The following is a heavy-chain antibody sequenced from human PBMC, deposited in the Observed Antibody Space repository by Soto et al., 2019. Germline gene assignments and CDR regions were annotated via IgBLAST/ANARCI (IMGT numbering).Heavy chain of an antibody. CDR2: MNPIKGAT. D-gene: IGHD6-13*01. V-gene: IGHV1-8*02. CDR1: GYYFTAYD. CDR3: GRGPSPRAPAGGTPYYYAMDV. J-gene: IGHJ6*02. Sequence: ASVKVSCEGSGYYFTAYDMNGVRQASGQGREGMGWMNPIKGATGTPRRFKGRVSLSRNITTGTAYLELTSLRSDDTAVYYCGRGPSPRAPAGGTPYYYAMDVWGQGTTVTVSS.